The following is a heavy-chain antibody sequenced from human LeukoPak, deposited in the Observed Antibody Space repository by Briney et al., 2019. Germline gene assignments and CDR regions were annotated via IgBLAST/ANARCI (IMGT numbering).Heavy chain of an antibody. CDR3: ARDEHQFYHSSTGRFDY. Sequence: GGSLRLSCAASGFTFSYYWMGWVRQAPGKGLEWVANIKQDASEEHYVDSVKGRFTISRDNAKNSLYLQMDSLRAEDTAVYYCARDEHQFYHSSTGRFDYWGQGTPVTVSS. CDR2: IKQDASEE. D-gene: IGHD2-8*02. CDR1: GFTFSYYW. J-gene: IGHJ4*02. V-gene: IGHV3-7*04.